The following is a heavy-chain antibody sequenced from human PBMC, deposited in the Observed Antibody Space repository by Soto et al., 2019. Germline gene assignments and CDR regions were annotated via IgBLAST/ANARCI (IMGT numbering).Heavy chain of an antibody. CDR1: GYTLTELS. D-gene: IGHD3-9*01. V-gene: IGHV1-24*01. CDR3: STAILGNYDISNGYLDY. CDR2: FDPEDGET. J-gene: IGHJ4*02. Sequence: ASVKVSCKVSGYTLTELSMHWVRQAPGKGLEWMGGFDPEDGETIYAQKFQGRVTMTEDTSTDTAYMELSSLRSEDTAVYYCSTAILGNYDISNGYLDYWGQGTLVTVSS.